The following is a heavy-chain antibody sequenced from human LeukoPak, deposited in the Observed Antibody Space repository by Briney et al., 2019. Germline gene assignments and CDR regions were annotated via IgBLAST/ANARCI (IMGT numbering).Heavy chain of an antibody. Sequence: GGSLRLSCAASGFTFSSYGMHWVRQAPGKGLEWVAFIRSIGTNTYYADSVKGRFTISRDNSKNTLYLQMNSLRAEDTAVYYSATYTSSYFDYWGQGTLVTVSS. V-gene: IGHV3-30*02. J-gene: IGHJ4*02. CDR2: IRSIGTNT. D-gene: IGHD2-2*01. CDR3: ATYTSSYFDY. CDR1: GFTFSSYG.